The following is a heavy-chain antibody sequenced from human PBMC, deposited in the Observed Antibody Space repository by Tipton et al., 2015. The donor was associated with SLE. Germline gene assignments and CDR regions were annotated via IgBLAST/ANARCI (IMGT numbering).Heavy chain of an antibody. D-gene: IGHD3-22*01. CDR3: ASWEDYYDSSGGAFDI. CDR1: GGSISSYY. CDR2: IYYSGST. J-gene: IGHJ3*02. Sequence: LRLSCTVSGGSISSYYWSWIRQPPGKGLEWIGYIYYSGSTNYNPSLKSRVTISVDTSKNQFSLKLSSVTAAGTAVYYCASWEDYYDSSGGAFDIWGQGTMVTVSS. V-gene: IGHV4-59*01.